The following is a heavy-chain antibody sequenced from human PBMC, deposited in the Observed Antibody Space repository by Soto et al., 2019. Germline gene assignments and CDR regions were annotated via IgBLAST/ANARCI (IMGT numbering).Heavy chain of an antibody. Sequence: PSETLSLTCAVSGGSISSGGYSWSWIRQPPGKGLEWIGEINHSGSTNYTPSLKSRVTISVDTSKNQFSLKLSSVTAADTAVYYCATANGRVGTVKPSSYGMDVWGQGTTVTVSS. CDR3: ATANGRVGTVKPSSYGMDV. CDR1: GGSISSGGYS. D-gene: IGHD3-10*01. J-gene: IGHJ6*02. V-gene: IGHV4-30-2*01. CDR2: INHSGST.